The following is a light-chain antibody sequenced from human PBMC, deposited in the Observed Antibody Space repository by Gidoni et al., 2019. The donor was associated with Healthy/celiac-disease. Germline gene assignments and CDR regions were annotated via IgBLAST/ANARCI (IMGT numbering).Light chain of an antibody. V-gene: IGKV1-39*01. CDR3: QQSYSTPVT. CDR2: AAS. CDR1: QSISSY. J-gene: IGKJ1*01. Sequence: DIQMTQSPSSLSASVGDRVTITCPASQSISSYFNWYQQKPGKAPKLLIYAASSLQSGVPSRFSGSGSGTDFTLTISSLQPEDFATYYCQQSYSTPVTFGQGTKVEIK.